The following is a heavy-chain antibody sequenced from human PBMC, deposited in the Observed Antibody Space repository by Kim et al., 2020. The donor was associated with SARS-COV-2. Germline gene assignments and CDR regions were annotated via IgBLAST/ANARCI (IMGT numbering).Heavy chain of an antibody. CDR3: ALLSMGY. D-gene: IGHD2-8*01. Sequence: SHRYLYYADSGKGQLPISKDNAKNSLYLQMTSLRAEDTAVYYCALLSMGYWGQGTLVTVSS. V-gene: IGHV3-21*01. J-gene: IGHJ4*02. CDR2: SHRYL.